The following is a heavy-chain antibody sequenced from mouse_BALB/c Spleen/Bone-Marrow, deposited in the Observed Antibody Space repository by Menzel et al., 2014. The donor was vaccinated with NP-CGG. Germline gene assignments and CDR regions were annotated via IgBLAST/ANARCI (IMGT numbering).Heavy chain of an antibody. D-gene: IGHD3-3*01. J-gene: IGHJ2*01. V-gene: IGHV5-6-3*01. CDR1: GFTFSGYG. CDR2: ISGSGSST. Sequence: EVQGVESGGGLVQPGGSPKLSCAASGFTFSGYGMSWVRQTPDKGLELVATISGSGSSTYYPDSVKGRFTISRDNARNTLYLQMSSLKSEDTAMYYCARGRDWFDYWGQGTTLTVSS. CDR3: ARGRDWFDY.